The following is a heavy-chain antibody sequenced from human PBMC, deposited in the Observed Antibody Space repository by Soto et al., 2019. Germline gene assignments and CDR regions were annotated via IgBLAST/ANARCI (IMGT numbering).Heavy chain of an antibody. CDR3: ARVPDR. J-gene: IGHJ5*02. D-gene: IGHD2-2*01. CDR1: GGSISSGGYS. V-gene: IGHV4-30-2*01. CDR2: IYNSGST. Sequence: LSLTCAVSGGSISSGGYSWSWIRQPPGKGLEWIGYIYNSGSTYYKPSLKSRVTISVDRSKKKFSMKLSSVTAADTAVYYCARVPDRWGQGTLVTVSS.